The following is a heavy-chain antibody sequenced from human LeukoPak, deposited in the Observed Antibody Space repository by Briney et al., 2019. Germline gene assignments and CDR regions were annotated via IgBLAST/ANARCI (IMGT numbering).Heavy chain of an antibody. Sequence: GGSLRLSCEASGFTFRSYWMTWVRQAPGKGLEWVAVISYDGSNKYYADSVKGRFTISRDNSKNTLYLQMNSLRAEDTAVYYCARDIGPRRGAPGGIPDYWGQGTLVTVSS. CDR3: ARDIGPRRGAPGGIPDY. CDR1: GFTFRSYW. D-gene: IGHD3-16*01. J-gene: IGHJ4*02. CDR2: ISYDGSNK. V-gene: IGHV3-30*03.